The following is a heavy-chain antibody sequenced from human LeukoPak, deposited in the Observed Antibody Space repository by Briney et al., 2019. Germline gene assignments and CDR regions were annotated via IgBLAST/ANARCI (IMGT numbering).Heavy chain of an antibody. Sequence: PGGSLRLSCAASGFTFSSYAMSWVRQAPGKGLEWVSAISDNGVSTYYADSVKGRFTISRENSKNTLYLQMNSLRAEDTALYYCAKDPAGGRTGNFDYWGQGTLVTVSS. D-gene: IGHD1-26*01. J-gene: IGHJ4*02. V-gene: IGHV3-23*01. CDR1: GFTFSSYA. CDR3: AKDPAGGRTGNFDY. CDR2: ISDNGVST.